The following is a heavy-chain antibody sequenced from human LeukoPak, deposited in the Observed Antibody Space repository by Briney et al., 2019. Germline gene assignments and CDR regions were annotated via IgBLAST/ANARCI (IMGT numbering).Heavy chain of an antibody. V-gene: IGHV3-30*04. D-gene: IGHD6-13*01. CDR3: AKKAYSSSWINWFDP. CDR2: ISFHGTDS. Sequence: SGTYLRLSCAASGFTFISYAIHWVRQAPGKGLEWVAVISFHGTDSFYADSVKGRFTISRDNSKNTLYLQMNSLRAEDTAVYYCAKKAYSSSWINWFDPWGQGTLVTVSS. J-gene: IGHJ5*02. CDR1: GFTFISYA.